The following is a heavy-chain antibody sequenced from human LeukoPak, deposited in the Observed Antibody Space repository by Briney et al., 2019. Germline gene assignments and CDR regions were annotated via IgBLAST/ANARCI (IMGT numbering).Heavy chain of an antibody. J-gene: IGHJ4*02. Sequence: SETLSLTCTVSGNSISSGDNYWSWIRQPAGKGLEWIGRIYTSGSTNYNPSLKSRVTISGDTSKNQFSLRLSSVTAADTAVYYCARTGYVSGGFDFDYWGQGTLVTVSS. CDR3: ARTGYVSGGFDFDY. V-gene: IGHV4-61*02. CDR2: IYTSGST. CDR1: GNSISSGDNY. D-gene: IGHD3-10*01.